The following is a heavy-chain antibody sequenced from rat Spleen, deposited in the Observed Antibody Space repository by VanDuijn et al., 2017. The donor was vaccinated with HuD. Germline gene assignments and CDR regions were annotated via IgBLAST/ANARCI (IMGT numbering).Heavy chain of an antibody. CDR2: ISTGGGNT. D-gene: IGHD1-4*01. CDR1: GITFSDYY. CDR3: ATAGSRVSRFAY. J-gene: IGHJ3*01. V-gene: IGHV5-25*01. Sequence: EVQLVESGGGLVQPGRSLKLSCAASGITFSDYYMAWVRQAPKKGLEWVASISTGGGNTYYRDSVKGRFTISRDNAKKTLYLQMDSLRSEDTATYYCATAGSRVSRFAYWGQGTLVTVSS.